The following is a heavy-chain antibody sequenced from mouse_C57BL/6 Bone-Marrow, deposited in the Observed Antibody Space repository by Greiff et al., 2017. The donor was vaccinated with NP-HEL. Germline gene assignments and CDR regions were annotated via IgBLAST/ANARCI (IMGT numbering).Heavy chain of an antibody. Sequence: EVHLVESGGDLVKPGGSLKLSCAASGFTFSSYGMSWVRQTPDKRLEWVATISSGGSYTYYPDRVKGRFTISRDNAKNTLYLQMSSLKSEDTAMYYCAREGIPYYYAMDYWGQGTSVTVSS. J-gene: IGHJ4*01. CDR3: AREGIPYYYAMDY. CDR1: GFTFSSYG. V-gene: IGHV5-6*01. CDR2: ISSGGSYT.